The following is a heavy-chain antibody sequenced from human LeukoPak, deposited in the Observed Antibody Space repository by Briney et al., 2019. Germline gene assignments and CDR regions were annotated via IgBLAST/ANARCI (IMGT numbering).Heavy chain of an antibody. CDR2: IIPILGIA. CDR1: GGTFSSYA. CDR3: ASGYSSGWKYYFDY. V-gene: IGHV1-69*04. Sequence: SVKVSCKASGGTFSSYAISWVRQAPGQGLEWMGRIIPILGIANYAQKFQGRVTITADESTSTAYMELSSLRSEDTAVYYCASGYSSGWKYYFDYWGQGTLVTVSS. D-gene: IGHD6-19*01. J-gene: IGHJ4*02.